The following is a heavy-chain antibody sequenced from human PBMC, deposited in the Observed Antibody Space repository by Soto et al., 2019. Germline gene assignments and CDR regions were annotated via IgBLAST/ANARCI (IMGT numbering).Heavy chain of an antibody. CDR1: GGSISSYY. D-gene: IGHD3-10*01. V-gene: IGHV4-59*08. Sequence: SETLSLTCTVSGGSISSYYWSWIRQPPGKGLEWIGYIYYSGSTNYNPSHKSRVTISVDTSKNQFSLKLSSVTAADTAVYYCAKGGSGSYSNAFDIWGQGTMVTVSS. CDR3: AKGGSGSYSNAFDI. J-gene: IGHJ3*02. CDR2: IYYSGST.